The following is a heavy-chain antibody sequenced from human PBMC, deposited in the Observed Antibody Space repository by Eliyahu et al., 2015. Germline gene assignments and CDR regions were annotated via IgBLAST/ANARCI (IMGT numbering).Heavy chain of an antibody. V-gene: IGHV3-15*04. Sequence: VQLVESGGGXXXPGGSLXLSXXASGFTFSNAWMSWVRQAPGKGLEWVGHIASRADGETTDYAPPVEGRFTISRNDSKNTLFLQMNSLKTEDTAVYYCTTGSLDWGQGTLLTVSS. J-gene: IGHJ4*02. CDR1: GFTFSNAW. CDR3: TTGSLD. CDR2: IASRADGETT.